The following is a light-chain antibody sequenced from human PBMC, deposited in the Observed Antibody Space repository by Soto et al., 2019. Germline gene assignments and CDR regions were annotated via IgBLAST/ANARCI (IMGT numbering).Light chain of an antibody. CDR1: QSISSY. J-gene: IGKJ2*01. CDR2: AAS. Sequence: DIQMTQSPSSLSASVGDRVTITCRASQSISSYLNWYQQKPGKDPKLLIYAASSLQSGVPSRFSGSGSGTDFTLTISSLPPEDFATYYCQQSYSTPNTFGQGTKLEIK. CDR3: QQSYSTPNT. V-gene: IGKV1-39*01.